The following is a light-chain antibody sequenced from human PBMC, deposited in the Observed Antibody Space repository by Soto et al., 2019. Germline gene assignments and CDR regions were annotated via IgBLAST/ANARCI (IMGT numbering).Light chain of an antibody. J-gene: IGKJ1*01. CDR1: QSISSY. V-gene: IGKV1-39*01. CDR3: QQTYSSPQWT. CDR2: AAV. Sequence: DIQMTQSPFSLSASXXDRVXITCRASQSISSYLNWYQQKPGKPPKLXXYAAVSLQSGIPSRFSAYGSGTDFTLTISSLQPEDFATYYCQQTYSSPQWTFGQGTKVDIK.